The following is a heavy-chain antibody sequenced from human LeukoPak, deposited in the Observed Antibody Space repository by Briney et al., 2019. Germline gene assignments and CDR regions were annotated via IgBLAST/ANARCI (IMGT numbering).Heavy chain of an antibody. CDR2: IANSGST. J-gene: IGHJ5*02. D-gene: IGHD2-2*01. CDR3: ARVSHYCSGTNCHNWFDH. Sequence: SETLSLICTVSGGSISRYYWRWMRQPPRRGRELIGYIANSGSTNYNRSLKSLVSMSVATSKGQFSLKLTSVTVADTAVYSCARVSHYCSGTNCHNWFDHWGQGTLVTVSS. CDR1: GGSISRYY. V-gene: IGHV4-59*01.